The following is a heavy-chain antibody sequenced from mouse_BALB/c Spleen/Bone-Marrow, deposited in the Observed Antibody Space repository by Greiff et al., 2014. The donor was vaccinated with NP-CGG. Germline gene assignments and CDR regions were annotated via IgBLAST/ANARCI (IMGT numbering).Heavy chain of an antibody. CDR1: GYTFTSYW. CDR2: IAPGSGST. Sequence: DLVKPGASVKLSCKASGYTFTSYWINWIKQRPGQGLEWIGRIAPGSGSTYYNEMFKGKATLTVDTSSSTAYIQRSSLSSEDSAVYFWTKRYGNSAWFAYWGQGTLVTVSA. J-gene: IGHJ3*01. D-gene: IGHD2-10*02. CDR3: TKRYGNSAWFAY. V-gene: IGHV1S41*01.